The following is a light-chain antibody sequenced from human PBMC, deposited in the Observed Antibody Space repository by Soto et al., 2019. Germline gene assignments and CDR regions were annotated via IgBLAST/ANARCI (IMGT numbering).Light chain of an antibody. Sequence: DIVMTQSPDSLAVSLGERATINCKSSQSVLHSSHNKNYLAWYQQKPGQPPKLLIYWASTRKSGVPDRFSGSRSGTDFTLTISSLQAEDVAVYYCQHYYTTPRTFGQGTKVEIK. CDR1: QSVLHSSHNKNY. J-gene: IGKJ1*01. CDR2: WAS. CDR3: QHYYTTPRT. V-gene: IGKV4-1*01.